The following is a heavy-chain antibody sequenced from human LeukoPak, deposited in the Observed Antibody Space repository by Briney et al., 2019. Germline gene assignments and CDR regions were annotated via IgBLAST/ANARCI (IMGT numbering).Heavy chain of an antibody. CDR3: AREAHSSGWYGGALHAFDI. CDR2: IYYSGST. Sequence: PSETLSLTCTVSGGSISSSSYYWGWIRQPPGKGLEWIGSIYYSGSTYYNPSLKSRVTISVDTSKNQFSLKLSSVTAADTAVYYCAREAHSSGWYGGALHAFDIWGQGTMVTVSS. V-gene: IGHV4-39*07. D-gene: IGHD6-19*01. J-gene: IGHJ3*02. CDR1: GGSISSSSYY.